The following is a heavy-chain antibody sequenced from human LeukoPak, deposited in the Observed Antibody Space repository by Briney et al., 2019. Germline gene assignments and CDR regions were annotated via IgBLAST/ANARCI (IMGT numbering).Heavy chain of an antibody. CDR2: VYYSGNT. Sequence: PSETLSLTCTVSGGSISGYYWSWIRQSPGRGLEWIGYVYYSGNTNYNPSLKSRLTISLDTAKNQFSLKLSSVTSADTAVYYCARGEYEDLVDNWGQGTLVTVSS. V-gene: IGHV4-59*01. CDR3: ARGEYEDLVDN. J-gene: IGHJ4*02. D-gene: IGHD1-26*01. CDR1: GGSISGYY.